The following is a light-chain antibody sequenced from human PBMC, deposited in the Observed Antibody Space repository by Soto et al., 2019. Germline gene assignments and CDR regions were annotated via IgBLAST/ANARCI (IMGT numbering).Light chain of an antibody. CDR3: QQYNNWPPYT. J-gene: IGKJ2*01. V-gene: IGKV3-15*01. Sequence: EIVMTQSPATLSVSPGERATLSCRASQSVSGNLAWDQQKPGQAPRLLIYGASTRATGIPARFSGSGSGTEFTLTISSLQSEDFAVYYCQQYNNWPPYTFGKGAKLEIK. CDR1: QSVSGN. CDR2: GAS.